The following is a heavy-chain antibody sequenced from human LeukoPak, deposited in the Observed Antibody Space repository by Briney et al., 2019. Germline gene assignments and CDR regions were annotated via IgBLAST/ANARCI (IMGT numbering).Heavy chain of an antibody. CDR1: GGSFSGYY. CDR2: INHSGST. CDR3: ARALGGAAAGTNYRLEYYFDY. J-gene: IGHJ4*02. D-gene: IGHD6-13*01. V-gene: IGHV4-34*01. Sequence: SETLSLTCAVYGGSFSGYYWSWIRQPPGKGLEWIGEINHSGSTNYNPSLKSRVTISVDTSKNQFSLKLSSVTAADTAVYYCARALGGAAAGTNYRLEYYFDYWGQGTLVTVSS.